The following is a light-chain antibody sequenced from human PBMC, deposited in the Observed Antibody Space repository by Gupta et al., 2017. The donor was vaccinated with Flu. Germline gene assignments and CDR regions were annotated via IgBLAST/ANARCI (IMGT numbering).Light chain of an antibody. CDR2: AGA. Sequence: IQMTHSPSSLSASVGDRVIITCPASQTVSSYLNWYQQKPGEAPRLLIFAGATVESGVPSRFSGSKSGTDFSLTISRLQPEDFATYYCQQRDSPPWTFGQGTKVDIK. J-gene: IGKJ1*01. CDR3: QQRDSPPWT. V-gene: IGKV1-39*01. CDR1: QTVSSY.